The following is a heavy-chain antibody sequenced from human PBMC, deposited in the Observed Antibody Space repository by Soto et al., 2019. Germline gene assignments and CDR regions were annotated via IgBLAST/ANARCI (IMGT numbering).Heavy chain of an antibody. Sequence: ETLSLTFTVSGGSISPYYWSWIRQPPGKGLEWIGYIYYSGNTEYNPSLKSRVTISVDTSKNQFSLKLSSVTAADTAVYYCARDWHYYDSSGYPRVYGMDVWGQGTTVTVSS. D-gene: IGHD3-22*01. CDR2: IYYSGNT. CDR1: GGSISPYY. CDR3: ARDWHYYDSSGYPRVYGMDV. J-gene: IGHJ6*02. V-gene: IGHV4-59*01.